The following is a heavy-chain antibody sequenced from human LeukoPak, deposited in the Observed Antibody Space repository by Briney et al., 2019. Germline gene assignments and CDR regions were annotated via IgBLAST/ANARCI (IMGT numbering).Heavy chain of an antibody. J-gene: IGHJ5*02. CDR3: AKMGSSSWYGNYWFDP. Sequence: PGGSLRLSCAASGFTFSSYEMNWVRQAPGKGLEWVSYISSSGSTIYYADSVKGRFTISRDNAKNSLYLQMNSLRAEDTALYYCAKMGSSSWYGNYWFDPWGQGTLVTVSS. CDR2: ISSSGSTI. CDR1: GFTFSSYE. D-gene: IGHD6-13*01. V-gene: IGHV3-48*03.